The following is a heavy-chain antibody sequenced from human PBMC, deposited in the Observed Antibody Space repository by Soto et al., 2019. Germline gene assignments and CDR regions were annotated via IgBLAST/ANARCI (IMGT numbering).Heavy chain of an antibody. CDR2: IIPIFGAA. CDR3: ARDCGGDCYPDPDNYYYYGMDV. J-gene: IGHJ6*02. V-gene: IGHV1-69*06. D-gene: IGHD2-21*02. Sequence: SVKVSCKASGGTFSNFAITWVRQAPGQGLEWMGGIIPIFGAANYAQKFQGRVTITADKSTSTAYMELSSLRSEDTAVYYCARDCGGDCYPDPDNYYYYGMDVWGQGTTVTVSS. CDR1: GGTFSNFA.